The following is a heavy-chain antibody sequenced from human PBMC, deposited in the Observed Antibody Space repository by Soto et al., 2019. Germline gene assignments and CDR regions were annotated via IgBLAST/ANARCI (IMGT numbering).Heavy chain of an antibody. CDR2: ISYDGSNK. V-gene: IGHV3-30*18. CDR1: GFTFSSYG. Sequence: GGSLRLSCAASGFTFSSYGMHWVRQAPGKGLEWVAVISYDGSNKYYADFVKGRFTISRDNSKNTLYLQMNSLRAEDTAVYYCAKDLRRSSWGQDGMDVWGQGTTVTVSS. D-gene: IGHD6-13*01. CDR3: AKDLRRSSWGQDGMDV. J-gene: IGHJ6*02.